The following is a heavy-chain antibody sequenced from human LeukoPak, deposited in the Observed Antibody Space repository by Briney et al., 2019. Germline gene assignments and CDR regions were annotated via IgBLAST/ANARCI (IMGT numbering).Heavy chain of an antibody. CDR2: INHSGST. D-gene: IGHD4-17*01. Sequence: SETLSLTCAVYGGSFSGYYWSWIRQPPGMGLEWIGEINHSGSTNYNPSLKSRVTISVDTSKNQFSLKLSSVTAADTAVYYCAIISTVTTQPVGYWGQGTLVTVSS. V-gene: IGHV4-34*01. CDR1: GGSFSGYY. CDR3: AIISTVTTQPVGY. J-gene: IGHJ4*02.